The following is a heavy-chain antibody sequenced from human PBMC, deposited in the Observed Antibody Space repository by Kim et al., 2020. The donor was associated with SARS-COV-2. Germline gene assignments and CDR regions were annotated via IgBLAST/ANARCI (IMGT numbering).Heavy chain of an antibody. CDR3: ARSHYEGGPYGDYFGFDY. J-gene: IGHJ4*01. Sequence: SETLSLTCTVSGGSISSYYWNWIRHPAGKGLEWIAHIYTSGSTSYNSSLKSRVIMSVNTSKNQVSMRLSFVTAADTAVYYCARSHYEGGPYGDYFGFDY. CDR2: IYTSGST. CDR1: GGSISSYY. D-gene: IGHD4-17*01. V-gene: IGHV4-4*07.